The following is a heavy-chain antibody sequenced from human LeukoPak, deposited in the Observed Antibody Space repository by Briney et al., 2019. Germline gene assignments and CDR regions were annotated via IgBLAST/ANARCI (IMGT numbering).Heavy chain of an antibody. V-gene: IGHV4-34*01. CDR2: INHSGST. D-gene: IGHD4-17*01. CDR1: GGSFSGYY. Sequence: SETLSLTCAVYGGSFSGYYWSWIRQPPGKGLEWIGEINHSGSTYYNPSLKSRVTISVDRSKNQFSLKLSSVTAADTAVYYCARLHHSLDYGWFDPWGQGTLVTVSS. CDR3: ARLHHSLDYGWFDP. J-gene: IGHJ5*02.